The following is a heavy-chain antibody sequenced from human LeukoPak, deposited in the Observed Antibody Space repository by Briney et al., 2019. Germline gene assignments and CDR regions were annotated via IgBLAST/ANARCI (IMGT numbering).Heavy chain of an antibody. J-gene: IGHJ6*02. V-gene: IGHV3-23*01. Sequence: GGSLRLSCAASGFTFSSYAMSWVRQTPGKGLEWVSAISGSGGSTYYADSVKGRFTISRDNSKNTLFLQMNSLRAEDTAVYYCAVLAVWFGELRYYYYYGMDVWGQGTTVTVSS. D-gene: IGHD3-10*01. CDR3: AVLAVWFGELRYYYYYGMDV. CDR2: ISGSGGST. CDR1: GFTFSSYA.